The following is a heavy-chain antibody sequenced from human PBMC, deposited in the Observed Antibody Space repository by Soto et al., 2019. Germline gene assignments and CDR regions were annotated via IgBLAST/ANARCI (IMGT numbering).Heavy chain of an antibody. V-gene: IGHV4-31*03. CDR1: GGSINSDGYY. CDR3: AREQCSSSSCYFDY. J-gene: IGHJ4*02. D-gene: IGHD2-2*01. Sequence: QVQLQESGPGLVKPSQTLSLTCTVSGGSINSDGYYCTWIRQHPGKGLEWIGYGYYSGSTSYKPSLKSRVTISVDTSKNQCSLKLSSVTAADTAVYYCAREQCSSSSCYFDYWGQGTLVTVSS. CDR2: GYYSGST.